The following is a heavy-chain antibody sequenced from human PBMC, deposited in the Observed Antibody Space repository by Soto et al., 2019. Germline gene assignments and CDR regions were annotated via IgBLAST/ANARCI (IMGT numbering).Heavy chain of an antibody. J-gene: IGHJ4*02. CDR2: IVVGSGNT. V-gene: IGHV1-58*01. CDR3: AADPYYYDSSGYYSVPYYFDY. CDR1: GFRITSSA. D-gene: IGHD3-22*01. Sequence: VCCEASGFRITSSAVPWPRQASGQRLEWIGWIVVGSGNTNYAQKFQERVTITRDMSTSTAYMELSSLRSEDTAVYYCAADPYYYDSSGYYSVPYYFDYWGQGTLVTVSS.